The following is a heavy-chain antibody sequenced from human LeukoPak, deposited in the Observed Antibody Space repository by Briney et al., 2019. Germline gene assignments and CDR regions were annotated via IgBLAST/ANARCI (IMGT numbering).Heavy chain of an antibody. CDR3: ARDIPNYLHGLGTIQAFDF. CDR1: GYSFSDYG. V-gene: IGHV7-4-1*02. D-gene: IGHD7-27*01. J-gene: IGHJ4*02. Sequence: ASVKVSCKASGYSFSDYGMNWVRQAPGQGLEWLGWINTETGLPTYAHDFGERLVFSLDTSVSTTYLQIRSLKTEDTAFYYCARDIPNYLHGLGTIQAFDFWGQGSLVIVSS. CDR2: INTETGLP.